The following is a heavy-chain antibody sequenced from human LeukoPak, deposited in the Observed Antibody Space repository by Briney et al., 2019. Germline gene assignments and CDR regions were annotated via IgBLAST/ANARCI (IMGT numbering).Heavy chain of an antibody. Sequence: PGGSLRLSCAASGFTFSSYGMSWVRQAPGKGLEWVSTISDSGGNTYYADSVKGRFTISRDNSKNTLYLQMNSLRAGDTAVYYCAKAMVRFDSWGQGTLVTVSS. J-gene: IGHJ4*02. CDR2: ISDSGGNT. CDR3: AKAMVRFDS. CDR1: GFTFSSYG. V-gene: IGHV3-23*01. D-gene: IGHD3-10*01.